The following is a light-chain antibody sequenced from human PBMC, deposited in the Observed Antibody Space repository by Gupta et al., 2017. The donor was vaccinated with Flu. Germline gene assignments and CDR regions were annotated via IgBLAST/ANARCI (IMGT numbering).Light chain of an antibody. J-gene: IGLJ2*01. Sequence: SYKLTQPLSLSVALGQPATITCGANSIGSKSVHWYQQRPGQALVPVIVNENNRPPGIPEGFSGANSGNTATLTLSREEAEDEDDYYWQVWDSGVVFGGGTKLTVL. CDR1: SIGSKS. CDR2: NEN. V-gene: IGLV3-9*01. CDR3: QVWDSGVV.